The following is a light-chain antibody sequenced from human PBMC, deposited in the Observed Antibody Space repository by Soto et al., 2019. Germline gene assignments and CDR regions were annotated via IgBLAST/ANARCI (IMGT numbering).Light chain of an antibody. CDR1: QGISNY. J-gene: IGKJ3*01. CDR2: AAS. V-gene: IGKV1-27*01. Sequence: DIQMTQSPSSLSASVGDRVTITCRASQGISNYLAWYQQKPGKVPKLLIYAASTLQSGVPSRFSGSGSGTDFTLTIRSLQPEDVATYCCQKYNGAHRVTFGPGTKGDIK. CDR3: QKYNGAHRVT.